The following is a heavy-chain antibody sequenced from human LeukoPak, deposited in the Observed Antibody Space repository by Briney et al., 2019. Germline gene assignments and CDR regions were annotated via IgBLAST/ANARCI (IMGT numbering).Heavy chain of an antibody. Sequence: SETLSLTCTVSGDSISSGHHYWNWIRQPPGKGLEWIGYIFYRGSPYYNPSLKSRVAISIDTSKNQFSLKLDSVTAADTAVYYCARDPGAYSNYRWLDPWGQGTLVTVSS. CDR3: ARDPGAYSNYRWLDP. CDR2: IFYRGSP. V-gene: IGHV4-30-4*01. J-gene: IGHJ5*02. CDR1: GDSISSGHHY. D-gene: IGHD4-11*01.